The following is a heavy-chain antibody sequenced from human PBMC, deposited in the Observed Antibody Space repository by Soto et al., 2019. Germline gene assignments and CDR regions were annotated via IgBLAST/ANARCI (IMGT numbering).Heavy chain of an antibody. CDR3: VKDEGVCNTISFKDAFDY. D-gene: IGHD3-3*01. CDR1: GFSFVDYA. J-gene: IGHJ3*01. V-gene: IGHV3-9*01. CDR2: ISWDGGYT. Sequence: DVQLAESGGGLVQTGRSLRLSCGASGFSFVDYAMHWVRQVPGQGIEWVSGISWDGGYTGCADSVKGRFTISRDNPKKARSLQMTLLRVEDTALYYCVKDEGVCNTISFKDAFDYLGQGTKVTVS.